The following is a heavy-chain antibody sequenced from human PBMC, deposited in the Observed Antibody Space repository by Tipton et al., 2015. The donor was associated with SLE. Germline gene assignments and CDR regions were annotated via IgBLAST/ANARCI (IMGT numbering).Heavy chain of an antibody. V-gene: IGHV1-46*02. D-gene: IGHD3-16*01. J-gene: IGHJ3*01. CDR2: INPSVGST. Sequence: QLVQSGAEVKKPGASVRISCKASEYTFNNYYMHWVRQAPGQGLEWLGIINPSVGSTSYAQKFQDRLGMTRDASTTTVYMELNILRSDDTAVYYCARWVEGGALPFDVRGQGTTVIVSS. CDR3: ARWVEGGALPFDV. CDR1: EYTFNNYY.